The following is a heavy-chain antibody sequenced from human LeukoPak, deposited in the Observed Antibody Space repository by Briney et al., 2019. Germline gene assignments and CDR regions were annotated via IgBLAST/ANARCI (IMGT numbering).Heavy chain of an antibody. V-gene: IGHV4-30-4*01. CDR3: ARGDYGSGSPLDY. CDR2: IYYSGST. J-gene: IGHJ4*02. D-gene: IGHD3-10*01. Sequence: PSETLSLTCTVSGGSISSGDYYWCWIRQPPGKGLEWIGYIYYSGSTYYNPSLKSRVTISVDTSKNQFSLKLSSVTAADTAVYYCARGDYGSGSPLDYWGQGTLVTVPS. CDR1: GGSISSGDYY.